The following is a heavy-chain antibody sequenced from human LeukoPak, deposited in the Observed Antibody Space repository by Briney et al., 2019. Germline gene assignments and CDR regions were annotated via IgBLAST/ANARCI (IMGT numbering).Heavy chain of an antibody. J-gene: IGHJ4*02. D-gene: IGHD3-22*01. CDR1: GFTFSSYG. Sequence: HPGGTLRLSCAASGFTFSSYGMSWDRQAPGKGLEWVSGTSGSGTSTYYADSVKGRFTISRDNSKNTLYLQMNSLRAEDTAVYYCAKVYDSSGYYYSGDYWGQGTLVTVSS. CDR3: AKVYDSSGYYYSGDY. CDR2: TSGSGTST. V-gene: IGHV3-23*01.